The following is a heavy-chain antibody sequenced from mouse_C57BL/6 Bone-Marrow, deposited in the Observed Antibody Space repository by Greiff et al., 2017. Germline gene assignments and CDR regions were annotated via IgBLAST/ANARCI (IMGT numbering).Heavy chain of an antibody. CDR3: ARSRGNSSWFAY. V-gene: IGHV1-81*01. Sequence: QVQLQQSGAELARPGASVKLSCKASGYTFTSYGISWVKQSTGQGLEWIGEIYPRSGNTYYNEKFKGKATLTADKSSSTAYMELRSLTSEDSAVYFCARSRGNSSWFAYWGQGTLVTVSA. CDR1: GYTFTSYG. CDR2: IYPRSGNT. J-gene: IGHJ3*01.